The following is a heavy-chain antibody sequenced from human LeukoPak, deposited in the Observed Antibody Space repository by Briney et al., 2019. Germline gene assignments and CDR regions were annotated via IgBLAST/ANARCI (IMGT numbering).Heavy chain of an antibody. CDR1: GFTFSSYG. V-gene: IGHV3-30*18. J-gene: IGHJ6*02. Sequence: GGSLRLSCAASGFTFSSYGMHWVRQAPGKGLEWVAVISYDGSNKYYADSVKGRFTISRDNSKNTLYLQMNSLRAEDTAVYYCAKQEYSSGWYYYYYGMDVWGQGTTVTVSS. CDR2: ISYDGSNK. CDR3: AKQEYSSGWYYYYYGMDV. D-gene: IGHD6-19*01.